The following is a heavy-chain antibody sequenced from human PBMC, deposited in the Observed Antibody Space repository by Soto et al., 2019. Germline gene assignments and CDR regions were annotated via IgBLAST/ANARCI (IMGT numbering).Heavy chain of an antibody. D-gene: IGHD2-2*03. V-gene: IGHV3-53*02. CDR1: GFTVSSNY. CDR3: ARGRWISGMDV. CDR2: IYSGGST. Sequence: EVQLVETGGGLIQPGGSLRLSCAASGFTVSSNYMSWVRQAPGTGLEWVSVIYSGGSTYYADSVKGRFTISRDNSKNTRYLQMNSLRAEDTAVYYCARGRWISGMDVWGQGTTVTVSS. J-gene: IGHJ6*02.